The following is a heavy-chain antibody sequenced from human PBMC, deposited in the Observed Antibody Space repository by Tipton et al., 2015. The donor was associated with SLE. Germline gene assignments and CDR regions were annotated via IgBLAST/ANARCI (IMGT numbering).Heavy chain of an antibody. V-gene: IGHV4-59*01. CDR3: ARWAGPTVNFDY. CDR1: GGSISSYY. CDR2: IYYSGGT. Sequence: LRLSCTVSGGSISSYYWSWIRQPPGKGLEWIGYIYYSGGTNYNPSLKSRVTISVDTSKNQFSLKLSSVTAADTAVYYCARWAGPTVNFDYWGQGPLVTVSS. D-gene: IGHD4-11*01. J-gene: IGHJ4*02.